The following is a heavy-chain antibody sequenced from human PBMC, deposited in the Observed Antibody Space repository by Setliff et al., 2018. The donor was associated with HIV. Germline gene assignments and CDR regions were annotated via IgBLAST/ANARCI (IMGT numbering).Heavy chain of an antibody. CDR3: ARVPLSGWLYFDY. CDR1: GYTFSDYF. CDR2: IGTYKGNT. D-gene: IGHD6-19*01. Sequence: ASVKVSCKASGYTFSDYFIHWVRQAPGQGLEWMGWIGTYKGNTNYAQKLQGRVTMTTDTSTSTAYMELRSLRSDDTAVYYCARVPLSGWLYFDYWGKGTLVTVSS. J-gene: IGHJ4*02. V-gene: IGHV1-18*04.